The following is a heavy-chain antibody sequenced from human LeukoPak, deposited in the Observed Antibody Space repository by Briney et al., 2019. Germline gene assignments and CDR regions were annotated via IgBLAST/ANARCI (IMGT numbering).Heavy chain of an antibody. V-gene: IGHV4-59*01. CDR1: GGSIRSYY. CDR2: IYYSGST. CDR3: ARYYGDYEDAFDI. D-gene: IGHD4-17*01. J-gene: IGHJ3*02. Sequence: SETLSLTCTVSGGSIRSYYWSWIRQPPGKGLEWIGYIYYSGSTNYNPFLKSRVTISVDTSKNQFSLKLSSVTAADTAVYYCARYYGDYEDAFDIWGQGTMVTVSS.